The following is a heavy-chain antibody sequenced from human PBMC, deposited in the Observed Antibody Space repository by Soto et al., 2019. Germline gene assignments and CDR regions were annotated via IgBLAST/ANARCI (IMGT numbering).Heavy chain of an antibody. V-gene: IGHV1-69*13. CDR1: AGTCTNHA. CDR2: IIPIFGTA. D-gene: IGHD2-2*01. J-gene: IGHJ6*02. CDR3: ASSDLVVVPADIRGNYGMDV. Sequence: SGKVSCKASAGTCTNHAIKWVLQPPGQGLEWMGGIIPIFGTANYAQKFQGRVTITADESTSTAYMELSSLRSEDTAGYYCASSDLVVVPADIRGNYGMDVWRQGTTFPVSS.